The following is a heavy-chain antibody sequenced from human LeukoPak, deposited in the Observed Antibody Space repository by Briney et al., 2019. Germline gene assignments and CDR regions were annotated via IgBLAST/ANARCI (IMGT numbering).Heavy chain of an antibody. CDR1: GFTFSSYG. CDR3: AKDSWPYNSSWRFDY. V-gene: IGHV3-30*02. CDR2: IRYDGSNK. D-gene: IGHD6-13*01. Sequence: GGSLRLSCAASGFTFSSYGMHWVRQAPGEGLEWVAFIRYDGSNKYYADSVKGRFTISRDNSKNSLYLQMNSLRAEDTALYYCAKDSWPYNSSWRFDYWGQGTLVTVSS. J-gene: IGHJ4*02.